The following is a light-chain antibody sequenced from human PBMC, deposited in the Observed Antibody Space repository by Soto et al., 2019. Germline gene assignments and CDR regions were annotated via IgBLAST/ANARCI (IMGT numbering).Light chain of an antibody. J-gene: IGLJ1*01. Sequence: QSVLTQPPSVSGFPGQSVIISCTGTSSDVGSYNRVSWYRQPPGTAPKLMIYEVFNRPSGVPDRFSGSKSGNTASLTISGLQAEDEADYYCNSYTSSNTYVFGNGTKVTVL. V-gene: IGLV2-18*02. CDR2: EVF. CDR1: SSDVGSYNR. CDR3: NSYTSSNTYV.